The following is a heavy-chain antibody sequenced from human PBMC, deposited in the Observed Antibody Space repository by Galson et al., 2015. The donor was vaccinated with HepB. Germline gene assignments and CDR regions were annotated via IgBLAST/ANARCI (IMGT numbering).Heavy chain of an antibody. Sequence: CAISGDSVSSNSAAWNWIRQSPSRGLEWLGRTYYRSKWYNDYAVSVKSRITINPDTSKNQFSLKLSSVTAADTAVYYCAREIAVASYSVFDYWGQGTTVTVSS. CDR1: GDSVSSNSAA. CDR3: AREIAVASYSVFDY. CDR2: TYYRSKWYN. D-gene: IGHD6-19*01. V-gene: IGHV6-1*01. J-gene: IGHJ4*02.